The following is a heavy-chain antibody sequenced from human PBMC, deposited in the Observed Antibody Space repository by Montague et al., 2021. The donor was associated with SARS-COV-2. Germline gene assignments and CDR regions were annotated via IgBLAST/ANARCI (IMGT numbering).Heavy chain of an antibody. CDR1: GGSISSGSYY. Sequence: TLSLTCTVSGGSISSGSYYWSWIRQHPGKGLEWIGYIYYSGSSYYNPSLKSRVTISVDTSKNQFSRRLSSVTAADTAVYYCARARTSLIVVVNEFDYWGQGTLVTVSS. D-gene: IGHD2-21*01. CDR3: ARARTSLIVVVNEFDY. J-gene: IGHJ4*02. CDR2: IYYSGSS. V-gene: IGHV4-31*03.